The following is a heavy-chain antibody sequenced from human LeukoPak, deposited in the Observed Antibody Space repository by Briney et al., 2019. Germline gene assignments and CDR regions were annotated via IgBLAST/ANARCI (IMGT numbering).Heavy chain of an antibody. Sequence: GASVKVSCKASGYTFTGYYMHWVRQAPGQGLEWMGGIIPIFGTANYAQKFQGRVTITADESTSTAYMELSSLRSEDTAVYYCARGSIGVNLAVAGSEYWFDPWGQGTLVTVSS. J-gene: IGHJ5*02. CDR3: ARGSIGVNLAVAGSEYWFDP. D-gene: IGHD6-19*01. CDR2: IIPIFGTA. V-gene: IGHV1-69*13. CDR1: GYTFTGYY.